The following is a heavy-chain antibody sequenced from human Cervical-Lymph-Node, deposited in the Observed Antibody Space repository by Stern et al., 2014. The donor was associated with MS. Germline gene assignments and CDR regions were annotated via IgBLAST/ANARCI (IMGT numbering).Heavy chain of an antibody. V-gene: IGHV1-3*01. CDR2: ITAGNGNT. J-gene: IGHJ4*02. D-gene: IGHD6-13*01. CDR3: ARDAYSSSWYFGYYFDY. Sequence: VQLVESGAEVKKPGASVKVSCKASGYTFTSYAMHWVRQAPGQRLEWMGWITAGNGNTKYSQKFQGRVTITRDTSASTAYMELSSLRSEDTAVYYCARDAYSSSWYFGYYFDYWGQGTLVTVSS. CDR1: GYTFTSYA.